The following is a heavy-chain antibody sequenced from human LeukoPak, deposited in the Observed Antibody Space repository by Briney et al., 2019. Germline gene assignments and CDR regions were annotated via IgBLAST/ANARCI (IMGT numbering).Heavy chain of an antibody. CDR1: GFTFSNSP. CDR3: AKDHTSSPAGY. V-gene: IGHV3-23*01. D-gene: IGHD6-13*01. J-gene: IGHJ4*02. CDR2: ISDSGGST. Sequence: GGSLRLSCAAPGFTFSNSPMSWARQAPGKGLEWVSGISDSGGSTYYADSVKGRFTVSRDNSKNTLYLQMNSLRAEDTAVYYCAKDHTSSPAGYWGQGTLVTVS.